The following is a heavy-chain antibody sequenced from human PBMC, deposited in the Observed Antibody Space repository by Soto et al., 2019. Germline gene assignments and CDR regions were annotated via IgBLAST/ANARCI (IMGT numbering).Heavy chain of an antibody. CDR3: AASITNDQIDY. Sequence: ASVKVSCKASGGTFSSYAISWVRQAPGQGLEWMGGIIPICGNTNYAQKFQERVTITRDVSTSTAYMELSSLRSEDTAVYYCAASITNDQIDYSGQGTLVTVSS. CDR2: IIPICGNT. CDR1: GGTFSSYA. J-gene: IGHJ4*02. V-gene: IGHV1-69*05. D-gene: IGHD2-2*01.